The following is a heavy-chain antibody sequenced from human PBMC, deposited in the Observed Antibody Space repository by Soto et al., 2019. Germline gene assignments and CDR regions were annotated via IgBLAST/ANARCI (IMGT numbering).Heavy chain of an antibody. J-gene: IGHJ4*02. D-gene: IGHD2-8*01. CDR3: ARQIYDSDNGTNFQYYFDS. CDR2: IDPSDSQT. Sequence: GESLKISCKGSGYSFAGYWITWVRQKPGKGLEWMGRIDPSDSQTYCSPSFRGHVTISATKSITTVFLQWSSLRASDTAMYYCARQIYDSDNGTNFQYYFDSWGQGNPVTVSS. CDR1: GYSFAGYW. V-gene: IGHV5-10-1*01.